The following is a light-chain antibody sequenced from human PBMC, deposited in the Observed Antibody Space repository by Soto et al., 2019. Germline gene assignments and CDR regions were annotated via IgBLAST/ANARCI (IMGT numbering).Light chain of an antibody. V-gene: IGKV1-5*01. Sequence: DIQMTQSPSTLSASVGDRVTITCRASQSISGWLAWYQQRPGKAPKLLIYDASSLESGVPSRFSCSGSGTEFTLTIGGLQPDDFATYYCQQYSGYSLFTFGPGTIVDIK. CDR3: QQYSGYSLFT. CDR1: QSISGW. CDR2: DAS. J-gene: IGKJ3*01.